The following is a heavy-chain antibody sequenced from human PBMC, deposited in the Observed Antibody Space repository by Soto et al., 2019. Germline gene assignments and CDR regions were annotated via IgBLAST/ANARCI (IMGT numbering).Heavy chain of an antibody. Sequence: QVQLVESGGGVVQPGRSLRLSCAASGFTFSSYGMHWVRQAPGKGLEWVAVISYDGSNKYYADSVKGRFTISRDNSKNTLYQQMNSLRAEDTAVYYCAKDHSYGYFDYWGQGTLVTVSS. CDR1: GFTFSSYG. V-gene: IGHV3-30*18. D-gene: IGHD5-18*01. J-gene: IGHJ4*02. CDR2: ISYDGSNK. CDR3: AKDHSYGYFDY.